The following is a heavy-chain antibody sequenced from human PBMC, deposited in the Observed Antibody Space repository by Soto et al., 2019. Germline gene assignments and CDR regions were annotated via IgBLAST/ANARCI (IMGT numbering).Heavy chain of an antibody. D-gene: IGHD3-16*02. CDR1: GFTVSSNY. V-gene: IGHV3-53*01. CDR3: AREKAGVIPYCDY. Sequence: PGGSLRLSCAASGFTVSSNYMSWVRQAPGKGLEWVSVIYSGGSTYYPDSVKGRFTISRDNSKNTLYLQMNSLRAEDTAVYYCAREKAGVIPYCDYWGQGTLVTGSS. J-gene: IGHJ4*02. CDR2: IYSGGST.